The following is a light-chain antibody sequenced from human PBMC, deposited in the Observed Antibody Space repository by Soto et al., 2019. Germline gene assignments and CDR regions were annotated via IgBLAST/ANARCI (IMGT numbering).Light chain of an antibody. CDR2: GNS. CDR3: QSYDSSLSGYNYV. Sequence: VLTQPPSVSGAPGQRVTISCTGSSSNIGAGYDVHWYQQLPGTAPKLLIYGNSNRPSGVPDRFSGSKSGTSASLAITGLQAEDEADYYCQSYDSSLSGYNYVFGTGTKLTVL. J-gene: IGLJ1*01. V-gene: IGLV1-40*01. CDR1: SSNIGAGYD.